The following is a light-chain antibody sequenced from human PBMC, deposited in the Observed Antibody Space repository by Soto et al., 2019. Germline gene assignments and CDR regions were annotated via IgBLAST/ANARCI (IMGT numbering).Light chain of an antibody. CDR1: QSVSGN. CDR2: GAS. J-gene: IGKJ5*01. Sequence: EIVMTQSPATLSVSPGERATLSCRASQSVSGNLAWYQQKPGQAPRLLIYGASTRATGIPARFSGSGAGTEFTLTISSLQSEDFALYYCLQYNNWPPITFGQGARLEMK. V-gene: IGKV3-15*01. CDR3: LQYNNWPPIT.